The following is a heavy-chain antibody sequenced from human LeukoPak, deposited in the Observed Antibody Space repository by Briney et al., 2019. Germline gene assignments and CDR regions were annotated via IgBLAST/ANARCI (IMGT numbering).Heavy chain of an antibody. CDR1: GFTFNNFR. V-gene: IGHV3-7*01. CDR3: ARMPPETYSNGQYYYYGMDV. D-gene: IGHD5-18*01. Sequence: GGSLRLSCAASGFTFNNFRMNWVRQAPGKGLEWVATIKQDGSEKYYVDSEEGRRSISRDNAKNSLYLQVNSLRADDTAVYYCARMPPETYSNGQYYYYGMDVWGQGTTVTVSS. J-gene: IGHJ6*02. CDR2: IKQDGSEK.